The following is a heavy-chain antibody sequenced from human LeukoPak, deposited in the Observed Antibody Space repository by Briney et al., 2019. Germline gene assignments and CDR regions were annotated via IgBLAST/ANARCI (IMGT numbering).Heavy chain of an antibody. D-gene: IGHD3-10*01. Sequence: GGSLRLSCTASGFTFSSYWMHWIRQAPGRGLVWVSHIKSDGSGINYADSVKGRFTISRDNAKNTLYLQMNSLRAEDTAVYYCSSASYYNDYWGRGTLVTVSS. J-gene: IGHJ4*02. V-gene: IGHV3-74*01. CDR2: IKSDGSGI. CDR3: SSASYYNDY. CDR1: GFTFSSYW.